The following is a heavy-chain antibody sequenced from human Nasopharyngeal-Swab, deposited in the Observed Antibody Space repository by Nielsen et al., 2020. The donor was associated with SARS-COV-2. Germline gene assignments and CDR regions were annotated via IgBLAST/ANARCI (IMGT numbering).Heavy chain of an antibody. Sequence: SETLSLTCTVSGGSISSYYWSWVRQLPGKGLEWIGYIYYSGSTNYNPSLKSRVTISVDTSKNQFSLKLSSVTAADTAVYYCARFLGDSSGYYYGMDVWGQGTTVTVSS. V-gene: IGHV4-59*01. D-gene: IGHD3-22*01. CDR3: ARFLGDSSGYYYGMDV. CDR1: GGSISSYY. J-gene: IGHJ6*02. CDR2: IYYSGST.